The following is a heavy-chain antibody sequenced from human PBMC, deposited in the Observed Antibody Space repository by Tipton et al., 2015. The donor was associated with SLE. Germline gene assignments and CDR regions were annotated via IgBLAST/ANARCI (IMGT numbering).Heavy chain of an antibody. D-gene: IGHD1-1*01. Sequence: TLSLTCNVSGGSMSSYYWSWIRQPPSKGLEWIGYIYYSGSTNYNPSLKSRVTISVDTSKNQFSLKLSSVTAADTAVYYCARLGTGIFDYWGQGTLVTVSS. CDR3: ARLGTGIFDY. CDR1: GGSMSSYY. CDR2: IYYSGST. V-gene: IGHV4-59*07. J-gene: IGHJ4*02.